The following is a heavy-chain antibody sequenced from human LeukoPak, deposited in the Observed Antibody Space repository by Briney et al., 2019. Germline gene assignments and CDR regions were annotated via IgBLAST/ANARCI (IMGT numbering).Heavy chain of an antibody. J-gene: IGHJ4*02. CDR1: GFTFSSYS. CDR2: IGSSSSII. CDR3: ARVIYGRYFDY. D-gene: IGHD3-3*02. Sequence: GGSLRLSCAASGFTFSSYSMNSVRQAPGKGLEWVSYIGSSSSIIYYADSVKGRFTISRDNAKNSLYLQMKSLRAEDTAVYYCARVIYGRYFDYWGQGTLVTVSS. V-gene: IGHV3-48*01.